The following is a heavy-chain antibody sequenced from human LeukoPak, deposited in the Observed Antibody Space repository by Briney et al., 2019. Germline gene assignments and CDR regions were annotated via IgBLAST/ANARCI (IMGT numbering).Heavy chain of an antibody. J-gene: IGHJ5*02. Sequence: PGGSLRLSCAASGFTVSSNYMNWVRQAPGKGLEWVSYISSSSSTIYYADSVKGRFTISRDNAKNSLYLQMNSLRAEDTAVYYCARDHYDSSGYYYPSNWFDPWGQGTLVTVSS. D-gene: IGHD3-22*01. CDR1: GFTVSSNY. CDR3: ARDHYDSSGYYYPSNWFDP. V-gene: IGHV3-48*01. CDR2: ISSSSSTI.